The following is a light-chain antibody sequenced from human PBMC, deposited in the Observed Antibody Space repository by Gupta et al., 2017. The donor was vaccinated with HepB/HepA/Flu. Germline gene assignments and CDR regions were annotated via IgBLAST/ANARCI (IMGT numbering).Light chain of an antibody. Sequence: DIVMTQSPATLSVSPGERATLSCRASQSVSSNLAWYQQKPGQAPRLLIYGASTRATGITARFSGSGSGTEFTLTISSLQSEDFAVYYCQQDNNWPSTFGQGTQLDIK. J-gene: IGKJ5*01. CDR2: GAS. CDR1: QSVSSN. V-gene: IGKV3-15*01. CDR3: QQDNNWPST.